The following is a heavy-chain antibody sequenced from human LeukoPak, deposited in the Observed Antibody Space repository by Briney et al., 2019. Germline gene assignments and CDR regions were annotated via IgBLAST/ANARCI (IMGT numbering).Heavy chain of an antibody. CDR2: AYYSGST. D-gene: IGHD2-15*01. V-gene: IGHV4-39*07. CDR3: ARQSAGRYCSGGSCYPYYFDH. Sequence: SETLSLTCTVSGGSISSSFYYWGWIRQPPGKGLEWIGSAYYSGSTYYNPSLKSRVTISVDTSKNQFSLKLSSVTAADTAVYYCARQSAGRYCSGGSCYPYYFDHWGQGTLVTVSS. J-gene: IGHJ4*02. CDR1: GGSISSSFYY.